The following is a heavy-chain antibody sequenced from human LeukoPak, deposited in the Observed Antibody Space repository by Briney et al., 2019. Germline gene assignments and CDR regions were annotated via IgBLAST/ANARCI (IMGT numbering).Heavy chain of an antibody. Sequence: SETLSLTCTVSGGSISSYYWSWIRQPAGKGLEWIGRIYTSGSTNYNPSLKSRVTMSVDTSKNQFSLKMSSVTAADTAVYYCARDAAYYYGSGSYRNGIDYWGQGSLVTVSS. CDR3: ARDAAYYYGSGSYRNGIDY. CDR1: GGSISSYY. CDR2: IYTSGST. V-gene: IGHV4-4*07. J-gene: IGHJ4*02. D-gene: IGHD3-10*01.